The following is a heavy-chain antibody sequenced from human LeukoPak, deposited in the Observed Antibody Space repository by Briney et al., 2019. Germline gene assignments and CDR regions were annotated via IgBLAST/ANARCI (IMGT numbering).Heavy chain of an antibody. CDR2: ITSSSSTI. Sequence: GGPRRSSCAASGITLTTYSTTWVRQAPGKGLGWVSSITSSSSTIYYADSVRGRFTKPGDKAKNSLYLQMNSLRDEDTSVYYCARVDWMIGAFDIWGQGTRVTVSS. J-gene: IGHJ3*02. D-gene: IGHD3-22*01. V-gene: IGHV3-48*02. CDR1: GITLTTYS. CDR3: ARVDWMIGAFDI.